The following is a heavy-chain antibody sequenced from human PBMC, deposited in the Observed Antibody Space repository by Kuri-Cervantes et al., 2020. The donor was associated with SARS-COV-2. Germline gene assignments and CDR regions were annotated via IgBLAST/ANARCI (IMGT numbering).Heavy chain of an antibody. CDR1: GFSLSHARMG. CDR2: IFSNDEK. D-gene: IGHD3-22*01. Sequence: SGPTLVQHPTTLTLTFTLSGFSLSHARMGVSWIRQTPGKALEWLAHIFSNDEKSYSTSLKSRLTSTKDTSKNQVVITMTNMDPLDTATYYCARTTMIVAFDIWGQGTMVTVSS. J-gene: IGHJ3*02. V-gene: IGHV2-26*01. CDR3: ARTTMIVAFDI.